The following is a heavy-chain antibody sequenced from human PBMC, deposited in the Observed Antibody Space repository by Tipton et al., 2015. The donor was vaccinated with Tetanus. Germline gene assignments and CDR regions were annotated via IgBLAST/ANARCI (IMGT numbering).Heavy chain of an antibody. V-gene: IGHV4-39*01. CDR1: GGSISSSTYY. CDR2: IYYSGST. Sequence: TLSLTCTVSGGSISSSTYYWGWIRQPPGKGLEWIGSIYYSGSTNYNPSLKSRVTISLATSENQFSLTLSSVTAADTAVYYCARHSAMPAAIVYYAMDVWGQGTTVTVSS. CDR3: ARHSAMPAAIVYYAMDV. J-gene: IGHJ6*02. D-gene: IGHD2-2*02.